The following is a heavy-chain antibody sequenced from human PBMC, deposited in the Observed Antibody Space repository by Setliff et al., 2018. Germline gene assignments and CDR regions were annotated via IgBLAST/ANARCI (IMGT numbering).Heavy chain of an antibody. D-gene: IGHD6-19*01. CDR3: AKDYQSDSGWDFDY. J-gene: IGHJ4*02. Sequence: GGSLRLSCVASEFTFSRYFMTWVRQAPGKGLEWIASISGSGGDTYYADSVKGRFTISRDNSKSTLYLQMSSLRAEDTAVYYCAKDYQSDSGWDFDYWGQGTLVTVSS. CDR2: ISGSGGDT. CDR1: EFTFSRYF. V-gene: IGHV3-23*01.